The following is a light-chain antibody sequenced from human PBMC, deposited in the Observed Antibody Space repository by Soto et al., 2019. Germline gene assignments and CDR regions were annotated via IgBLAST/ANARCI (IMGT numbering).Light chain of an antibody. V-gene: IGLV2-14*01. CDR1: SSDVGGYNY. Sequence: QSALTQPASVSGSPGQSITISCTGTSSDVGGYNYVSWYQQHPGKAPKLMIYDVSNRPSGVSNRFSGSQSGNTASLTISGLQAEDEADYYCSSYTSSSTRVFGGGTKHTAL. CDR3: SSYTSSSTRV. CDR2: DVS. J-gene: IGLJ3*02.